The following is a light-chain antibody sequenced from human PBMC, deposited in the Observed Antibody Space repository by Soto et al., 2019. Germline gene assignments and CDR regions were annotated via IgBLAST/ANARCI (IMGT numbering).Light chain of an antibody. CDR1: QTISSW. V-gene: IGKV1-5*03. Sequence: DIQMTQSPSTLSGSVGDRVTITCRASQTISSWLSWYQQKPGKAPKLLIYKASTLKSGVPSRFSGSGSGTEFTLTSSRLQPDDFATYYCQHYNSYSEAFGQGTKLEL. CDR2: KAS. CDR3: QHYNSYSEA. J-gene: IGKJ1*01.